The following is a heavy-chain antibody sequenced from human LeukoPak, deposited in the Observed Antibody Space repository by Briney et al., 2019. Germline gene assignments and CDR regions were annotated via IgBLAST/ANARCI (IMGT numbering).Heavy chain of an antibody. V-gene: IGHV3-23*01. CDR2: ISASGTGT. J-gene: IGHJ4*02. CDR3: ARHLTWLAATGPG. CDR1: GFSFSNTW. D-gene: IGHD1-26*01. Sequence: GGSLRLSCAASGFSFSNTWMNWVRQAPGKGLEWVSGISASGTGTYYADFVKGRSTISRDNSKNTLYLQVNSLRAEDTALYYCARHLTWLAATGPGWGQGTLVTVSS.